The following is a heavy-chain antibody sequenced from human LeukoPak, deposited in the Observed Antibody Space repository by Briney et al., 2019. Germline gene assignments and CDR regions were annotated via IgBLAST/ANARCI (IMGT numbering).Heavy chain of an antibody. CDR3: ARGVAADGTTLDY. V-gene: IGHV3-66*01. CDR2: IYSGGTT. J-gene: IGHJ4*02. CDR1: GFTVSSSY. Sequence: GGSLRLSCAASGFTVSSSYMTWVRQAPGKGLEWVSVIYSGGTTYYADSVKGRFTISRDNSKNTLYLQMNSLRDEDTAVYYCARGVAADGTTLDYWGQGTLVTVSS. D-gene: IGHD6-13*01.